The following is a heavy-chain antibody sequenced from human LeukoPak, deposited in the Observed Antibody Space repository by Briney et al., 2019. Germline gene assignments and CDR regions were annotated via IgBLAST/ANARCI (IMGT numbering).Heavy chain of an antibody. D-gene: IGHD3-22*01. CDR3: ARGESSGYTT. CDR1: GGSFSGYY. J-gene: IGHJ5*02. V-gene: IGHV4-34*01. CDR2: INHRGST. Sequence: SETLSLTCAVYGGSFSGYYWSWIRQPPGKGLEWIGEINHRGSTNYNPSLKSRVTISVDTSKNQFSLKLSSVTAADTAVYYCARGESSGYTTWGQGTLVTVSS.